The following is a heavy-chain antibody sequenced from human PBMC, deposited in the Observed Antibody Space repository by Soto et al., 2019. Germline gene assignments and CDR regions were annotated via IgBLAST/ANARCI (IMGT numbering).Heavy chain of an antibody. CDR3: AKDKQWLAPGAEYFQH. CDR2: ISGSGGST. Sequence: GGSLRLSCAASGFTFSSYAMSWVRQAPGKGLEWVSAISGSGGSTYYADSVKGRFTISRDNSKNTLYLQMNSLRAEDTAVYYCAKDKQWLAPGAEYFQHWGQGTLVTVSS. J-gene: IGHJ1*01. D-gene: IGHD6-19*01. CDR1: GFTFSSYA. V-gene: IGHV3-23*01.